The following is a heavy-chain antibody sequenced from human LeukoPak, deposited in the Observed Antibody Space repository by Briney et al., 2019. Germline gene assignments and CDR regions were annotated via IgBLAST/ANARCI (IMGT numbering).Heavy chain of an antibody. CDR2: ISSSGSTI. V-gene: IGHV3-11*04. D-gene: IGHD5-12*01. CDR1: GFTFSDYY. CDR3: ARDVMTSGYDQFPDPFDI. J-gene: IGHJ3*02. Sequence: PGGSLRLSCAASGFTFSDYYMSWIRQAPGKGLEWVSYISSSGSTIYYADSVKGRFTISRDNAKNSLYLQMNSLRAEDTAVYYCARDVMTSGYDQFPDPFDIWGQGTMVTVSS.